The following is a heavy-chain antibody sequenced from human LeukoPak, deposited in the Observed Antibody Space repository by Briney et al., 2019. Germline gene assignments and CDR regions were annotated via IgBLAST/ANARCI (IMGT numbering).Heavy chain of an antibody. CDR3: ARISDHNWYFDL. J-gene: IGHJ2*01. CDR1: GYTFTDYY. V-gene: IGHV1-2*02. Sequence: ASVKVSCKASGYTFTDYYIHWVRQAPGQGLEWMAFVNPDSGDSYSAPKFQGRVTMTRDTSITTASMELKWLTSDDTAVYYCARISDHNWYFDLWGRGTLVTVSS. D-gene: IGHD1-14*01. CDR2: VNPDSGDS.